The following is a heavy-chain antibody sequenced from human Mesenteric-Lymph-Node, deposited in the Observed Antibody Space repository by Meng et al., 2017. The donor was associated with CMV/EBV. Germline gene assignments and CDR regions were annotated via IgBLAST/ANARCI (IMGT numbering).Heavy chain of an antibody. CDR1: GASFSGYY. D-gene: IGHD3-3*01. Sequence: ESLKISCGVYGASFSGYYWSWIRQPPGKGLEWIGEVHYGGSASYNPSLQSRLTISVDTSKNQFSLNLTSVTAADTAVYFCARGDDFWSGRPFDYWGQGTLVTVSS. CDR2: VHYGGSA. V-gene: IGHV4-34*01. CDR3: ARGDDFWSGRPFDY. J-gene: IGHJ4*02.